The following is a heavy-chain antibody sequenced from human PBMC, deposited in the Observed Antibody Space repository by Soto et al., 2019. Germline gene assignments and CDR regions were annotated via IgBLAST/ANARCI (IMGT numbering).Heavy chain of an antibody. D-gene: IGHD3-10*01. CDR2: IYYSGST. CDR3: AREPNRIWFGESWSWFDP. J-gene: IGHJ5*02. CDR1: GGSISSGDYY. V-gene: IGHV4-30-4*01. Sequence: SETLSLTCTVSGGSISSGDYYWSWIRQPPXKGLEWIGYIYYSGSTYYNPSLKSRVTISVDTSKNQFSLKLSSVTAADTAVYYCAREPNRIWFGESWSWFDPWCQGALVTVSS.